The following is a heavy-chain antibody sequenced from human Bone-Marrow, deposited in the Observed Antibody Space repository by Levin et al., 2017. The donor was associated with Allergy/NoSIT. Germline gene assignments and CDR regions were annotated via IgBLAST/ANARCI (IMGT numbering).Heavy chain of an antibody. D-gene: IGHD4-17*01. CDR1: GFTFGHYD. CDR2: IGTAGDT. J-gene: IGHJ6*02. CDR3: LRATTVISRDGMDV. V-gene: IGHV3-13*01. Sequence: GGSLRLSCVASGFTFGHYDMHWVRQGIGKGLEWVAAIGTAGDTYYAGSLKGRFTISRENAKSSLYLQINSLRAADTAVYYCLRATTVISRDGMDVWGQGTTVTVSS.